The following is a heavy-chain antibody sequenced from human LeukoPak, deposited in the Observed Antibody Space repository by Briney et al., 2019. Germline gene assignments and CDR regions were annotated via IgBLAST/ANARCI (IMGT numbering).Heavy chain of an antibody. Sequence: PSETLSLTCAVSGGSISSGGYSWSWIRQPPGKGLEWIGYIYHSGSTYYNPSLKSRVTISVDRSKNQFSLKLSSVTAADTAVYYCARALPRVAYGMDVWGQGTTVTVSS. CDR3: ARALPRVAYGMDV. CDR2: IYHSGST. V-gene: IGHV4-30-2*01. J-gene: IGHJ6*02. CDR1: GGSISSGGYS.